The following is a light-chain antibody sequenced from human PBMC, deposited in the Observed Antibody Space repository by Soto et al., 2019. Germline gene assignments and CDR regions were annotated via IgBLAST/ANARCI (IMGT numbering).Light chain of an antibody. V-gene: IGKV3-20*01. CDR3: QQYGSSSYT. CDR2: GAS. CDR1: QSVSSSY. J-gene: IGKJ2*01. Sequence: EIVLTQSPGTLSLSPGERATLSCRASQSVSSSYLTWYLQKPGQAPRLLIYGASRRATGIPDRFSDSGSGTDFTLTISRLEPEDFAVYYCQQYGSSSYTFGQGTKLEIK.